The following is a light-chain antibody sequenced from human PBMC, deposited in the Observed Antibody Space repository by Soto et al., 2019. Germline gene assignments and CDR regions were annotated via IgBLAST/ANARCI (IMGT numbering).Light chain of an antibody. V-gene: IGKV3-20*01. CDR2: GAS. CDR1: QTVSGTY. Sequence: EIVLTQSPGTLSLSPGERATLSCRASQTVSGTYLAWYQQRPGQAPGLLIYGASRRATGIPDRFSGGGSGTDFTLTVSRLEPEDFAVYYCQQYDNSLRGYTFGQGTKLEIK. J-gene: IGKJ2*01. CDR3: QQYDNSLRGYT.